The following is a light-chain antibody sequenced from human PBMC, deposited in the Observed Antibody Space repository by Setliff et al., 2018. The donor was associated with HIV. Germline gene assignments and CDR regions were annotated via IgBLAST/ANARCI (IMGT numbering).Light chain of an antibody. Sequence: QSALTQAASVSGSLGQSISIFCTGTTSDVGFYNFVSWYRQHPGKAPKLIIYDVNRRPSGLSNRFSGSKSGNTASLTISGLQAEDEAEYYCSSYTSTGSYVVFGGGTK. CDR2: DVN. CDR1: TSDVGFYNF. V-gene: IGLV2-14*03. J-gene: IGLJ2*01. CDR3: SSYTSTGSYVV.